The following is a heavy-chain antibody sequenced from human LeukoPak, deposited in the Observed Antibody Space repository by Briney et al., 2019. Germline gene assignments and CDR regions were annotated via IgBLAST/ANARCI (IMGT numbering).Heavy chain of an antibody. D-gene: IGHD5-18*01. Sequence: SETLSLTCTVSGGSISSSSYYWGWIRQPPGKGLEWIGSIYYSGSTYYNPSPKSRATISVDTSKNQFSLKLSSVTAADTAVYYCARGRIIGYSYGSNWFDPWGQGTLVTVSS. CDR1: GGSISSSSYY. CDR2: IYYSGST. CDR3: ARGRIIGYSYGSNWFDP. J-gene: IGHJ5*02. V-gene: IGHV4-39*07.